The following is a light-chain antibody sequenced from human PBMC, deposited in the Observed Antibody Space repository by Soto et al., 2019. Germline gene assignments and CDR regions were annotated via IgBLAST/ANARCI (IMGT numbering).Light chain of an antibody. CDR2: DVS. CDR1: SSDVGGYDF. CDR3: CSYAGDLAL. Sequence: QSALTQPRSVSGSPGQSVTISCTGTSSDVGGYDFVSWYQQHPGKAPKLMISDVSKRPSGVPDRFSGSKSGHTASLTISGLQAEDEADYYCCSYAGDLALFGGGTQLTVL. J-gene: IGLJ2*01. V-gene: IGLV2-11*01.